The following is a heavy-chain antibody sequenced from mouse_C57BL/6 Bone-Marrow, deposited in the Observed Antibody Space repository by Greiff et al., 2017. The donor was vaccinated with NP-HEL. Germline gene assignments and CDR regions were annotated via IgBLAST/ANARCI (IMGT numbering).Heavy chain of an antibody. Sequence: QVQLQQSGPELVKPGASVKISCKASGYAFSSSWMNWVKQRPGKGLEWIGRIYPGDGDTNYNGKFKGKATLTADKSSSTAYMQLSRLTSEDSAVYFCANYYGSSHWYFDVWGTGTTVTVSS. D-gene: IGHD1-1*01. CDR1: GYAFSSSW. CDR2: IYPGDGDT. V-gene: IGHV1-82*01. CDR3: ANYYGSSHWYFDV. J-gene: IGHJ1*03.